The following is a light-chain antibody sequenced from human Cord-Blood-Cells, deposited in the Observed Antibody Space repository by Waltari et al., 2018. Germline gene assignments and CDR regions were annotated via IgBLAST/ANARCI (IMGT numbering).Light chain of an antibody. Sequence: QSALTQPASVSGSPGQSITISCTGTSSDVGGYNYVSWYQQHPGKAPKLMIYEVSNRTSGVSNRFAVSKSGNKASLTISGLQAEDEADYYCSSYTSSSTYVFGTGTKVTVL. J-gene: IGLJ1*01. CDR3: SSYTSSSTYV. CDR1: SSDVGGYNY. V-gene: IGLV2-14*01. CDR2: EVS.